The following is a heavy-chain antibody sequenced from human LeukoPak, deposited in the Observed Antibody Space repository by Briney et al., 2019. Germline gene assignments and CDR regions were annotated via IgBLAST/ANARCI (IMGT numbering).Heavy chain of an antibody. D-gene: IGHD3-3*01. CDR3: ARARQYYDFWSGYSQYYGMDV. V-gene: IGHV4-34*01. J-gene: IGHJ6*02. CDR1: GGSLSCYY. Sequence: PSETLSLTCAVYGGSLSCYYWSWIRQPPGKGLEWIGEINHSGSTNYNPSLKSRVTISVDTSKNQFSLKLSSVTAADTAVYYCARARQYYDFWSGYSQYYGMDVWGQGTTVTVSS. CDR2: INHSGST.